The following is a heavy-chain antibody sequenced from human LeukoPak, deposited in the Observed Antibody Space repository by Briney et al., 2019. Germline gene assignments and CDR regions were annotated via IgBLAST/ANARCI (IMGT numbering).Heavy chain of an antibody. V-gene: IGHV3-21*01. Sequence: PGGSLRLSCAASGFTFSSYSMNWVRQAPGKGLEWVSSISSSSSYIYYADSVKGRFTISRDNAKNSLCLQMNSLRAEDTAVYYCARGFGELSYYYYYMDVWGKGTTVTVSS. CDR1: GFTFSSYS. CDR3: ARGFGELSYYYYYMDV. D-gene: IGHD3-10*01. J-gene: IGHJ6*03. CDR2: ISSSSSYI.